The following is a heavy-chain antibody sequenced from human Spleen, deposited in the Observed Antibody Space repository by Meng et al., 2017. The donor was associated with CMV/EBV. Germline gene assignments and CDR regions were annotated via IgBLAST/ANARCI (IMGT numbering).Heavy chain of an antibody. CDR3: TAGTGMTDFDY. CDR1: RFTFNNAW. D-gene: IGHD1-1*01. V-gene: IGHV3-15*01. J-gene: IGHJ4*02. CDR2: IKSKTDFATR. Sequence: GESLKISCEASRFTFNNAWMSWVRQAPGKGLEWVGRIKSKTDFATRDFAAPVKGRFTISRDDSKNMLYLQMNSLKTEDTAVYYCTAGTGMTDFDYWGQGTLVTVSS.